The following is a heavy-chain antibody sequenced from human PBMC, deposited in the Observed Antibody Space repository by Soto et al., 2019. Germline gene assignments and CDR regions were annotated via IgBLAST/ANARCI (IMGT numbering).Heavy chain of an antibody. Sequence: ESGGGVVQPGRSLRLSCAASGFTFSSYGMHWVRQAPGKGLEWVAVMSYDGSNKYYADSVKGRFTISRDNSKNTLYLQMNSLRAEDTAVYYCAKDLGINYYYGMDVWGQGTTVTVSS. D-gene: IGHD2-15*01. CDR3: AKDLGINYYYGMDV. CDR1: GFTFSSYG. V-gene: IGHV3-30*18. CDR2: MSYDGSNK. J-gene: IGHJ6*02.